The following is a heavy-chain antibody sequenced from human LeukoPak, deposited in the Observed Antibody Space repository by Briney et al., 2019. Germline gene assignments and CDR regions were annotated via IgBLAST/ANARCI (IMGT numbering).Heavy chain of an antibody. J-gene: IGHJ3*02. V-gene: IGHV3-53*01. CDR2: IYSAGAT. CDR3: ARIEWERLGRAFDI. D-gene: IGHD1-26*01. Sequence: PGGSLRLSCAASGFTVSDNYMTWVRQAPGKGLEWVSSIYSAGATHSAESVNGRFTITRDNSKNTLYLQMNSLRAEDMAVYYCARIEWERLGRAFDIWGQGTMVTVSS. CDR1: GFTVSDNY.